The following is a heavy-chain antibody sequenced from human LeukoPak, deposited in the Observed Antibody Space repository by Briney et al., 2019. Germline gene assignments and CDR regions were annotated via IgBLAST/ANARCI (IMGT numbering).Heavy chain of an antibody. V-gene: IGHV4-34*01. J-gene: IGHJ4*02. D-gene: IGHD2-2*01. CDR1: GGSFSGYY. Sequence: SETLSLTCAVYGGSFSGYYWSWIRQPPGKGLEWVGEINHSGSTNYNPSLKSRVTISVHTSKNQFPLKLSSVTAADTAVYYCASFCISASCSGDYWGQGTLVTVSS. CDR2: INHSGST. CDR3: ASFCISASCSGDY.